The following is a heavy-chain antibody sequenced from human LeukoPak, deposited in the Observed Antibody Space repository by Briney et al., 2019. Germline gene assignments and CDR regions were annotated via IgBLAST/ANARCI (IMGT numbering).Heavy chain of an antibody. CDR3: ARDGPHVFDY. CDR1: GFTSSDNY. Sequence: GGSLRLSCAASGFTSSDNYMSWIRQAPGKGLEWVSYISRSGSTTYYADTVKGRFTISRDNAKNSLYLQMNSLRAEDTAVYYCARDGPHVFDYGGQETLVTVSS. CDR2: ISRSGSTT. J-gene: IGHJ4*02. V-gene: IGHV3-11*04.